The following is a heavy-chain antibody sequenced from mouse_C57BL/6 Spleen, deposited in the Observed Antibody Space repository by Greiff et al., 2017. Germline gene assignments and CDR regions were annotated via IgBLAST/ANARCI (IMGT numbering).Heavy chain of an antibody. D-gene: IGHD4-1*01. CDR1: GFNIKDDY. V-gene: IGHV14-4*01. CDR2: IDPENGDT. Sequence: VQLQQSGAELVRPGASVKLSCTASGFNIKDDYMHWVKQRPEQGLEWIGWIDPENGDTEYASKFQGKATITADTSSNTAYLQLSSLTSEDTAVYYCYSGTWFADWGQGTLVTVSA. CDR3: YSGTWFAD. J-gene: IGHJ3*01.